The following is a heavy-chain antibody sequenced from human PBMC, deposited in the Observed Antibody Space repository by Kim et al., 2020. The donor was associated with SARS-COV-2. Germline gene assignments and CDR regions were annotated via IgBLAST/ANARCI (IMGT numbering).Heavy chain of an antibody. CDR1: GFTFSTSS. V-gene: IGHV3-48*01. D-gene: IGHD2-2*01. CDR3: PRDLHCSSSSCSNFDT. Sequence: GGSLRLSCAASGFTFSTSSMNWIRQAPGKGLEWIRYIDSISSTIYYADSVKGRFTVSRDNAGTSLFLAMSSLTAEDTAVYYCPRDLHCSSSSCSNFDTWG. J-gene: IGHJ3*02. CDR2: IDSISSTI.